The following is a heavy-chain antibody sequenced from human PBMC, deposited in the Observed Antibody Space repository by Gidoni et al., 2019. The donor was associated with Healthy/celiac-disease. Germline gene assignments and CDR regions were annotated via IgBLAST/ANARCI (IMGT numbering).Heavy chain of an antibody. V-gene: IGHV2-26*01. J-gene: IGHJ4*02. CDR3: ARIRYSAYDSRIFAY. D-gene: IGHD5-12*01. CDR2: IFSNDAK. CDR1: GFSSSNARMG. Sequence: QVTLKESGPVLLKPTETLTLTCTVAGFSSSNARMGVSWIRQPPGKALEWLAHIFSNDAKSYSTSLKSRLTISRDTSKSQVVLTMTNMDPVDTATYYCARIRYSAYDSRIFAYWGQGTLVTVSS.